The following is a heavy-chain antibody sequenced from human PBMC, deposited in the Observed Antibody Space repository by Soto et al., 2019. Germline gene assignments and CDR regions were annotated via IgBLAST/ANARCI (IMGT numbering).Heavy chain of an antibody. CDR1: GYTFTGYY. Sequence: ASVKVSCKASGYTFTGYYMHWVRQAPGQGLEWMGWISPNSGGTNYAQKFQGWVTMTRDTSISTAYMELSRLRSDDTAVYYCARGLDVLRFLEWSTYYYYGMDVWGQGTTVTVSS. D-gene: IGHD3-3*01. CDR2: ISPNSGGT. CDR3: ARGLDVLRFLEWSTYYYYGMDV. V-gene: IGHV1-2*04. J-gene: IGHJ6*02.